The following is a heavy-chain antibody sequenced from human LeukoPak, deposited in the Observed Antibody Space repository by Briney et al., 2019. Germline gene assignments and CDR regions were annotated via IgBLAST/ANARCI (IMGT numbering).Heavy chain of an antibody. J-gene: IGHJ4*02. CDR2: IWYDGRNK. D-gene: IGHD1-26*01. CDR3: ARDSGSYQLDY. CDR1: GFTFSSYG. V-gene: IGHV3-33*01. Sequence: GGSLRLSCAASGFTFSSYGMHWVRQAPGKGLEWVAVIWYDGRNKYYADSVRGRFTISRDNAKNPLYLQMNSLRAEDTAVYYCARDSGSYQLDYWGQGTLGTVSS.